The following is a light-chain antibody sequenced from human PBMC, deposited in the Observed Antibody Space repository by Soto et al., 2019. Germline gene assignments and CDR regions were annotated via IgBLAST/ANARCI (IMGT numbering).Light chain of an antibody. CDR3: AQIYTAQWT. J-gene: IGKJ1*01. CDR1: ENIKNY. V-gene: IGKV1-39*01. CDR2: GAS. Sequence: DIHVTQSPSSLPASLGDRVTITCRASENIKNYLTWYQQKPGKAPKLLIYGASTLKTGVPSRFSGSGSGTDFTFTIGGLQPDDFATYYWAQIYTAQWTFGQGTRVDLK.